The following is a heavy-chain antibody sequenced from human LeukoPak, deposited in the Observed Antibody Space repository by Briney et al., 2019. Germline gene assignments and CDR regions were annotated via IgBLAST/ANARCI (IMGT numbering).Heavy chain of an antibody. CDR3: ARAEKIAVAGMGYYFDY. D-gene: IGHD6-19*01. Sequence: GGSLRLSCVASGFTFSSNGMHWVRQAPGKGLEWVAVIWYDGSNKYYADSVKGRFTISRDNSKNTLYLQMDSLRAEDTAVYYCARAEKIAVAGMGYYFDYWGQGTLVTVSS. CDR2: IWYDGSNK. J-gene: IGHJ4*02. V-gene: IGHV3-33*01. CDR1: GFTFSSNG.